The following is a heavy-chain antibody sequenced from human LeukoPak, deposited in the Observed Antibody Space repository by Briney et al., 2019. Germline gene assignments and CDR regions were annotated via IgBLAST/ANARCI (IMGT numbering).Heavy chain of an antibody. CDR3: ARDLGPLKYSSSWYFDY. Sequence: PGGSLRLSCAASGFTFSSYSMNWVRQAPGKGLEWVSSISSSSSYIYYADSVKGRFTISRDNAKNSLYLQMNSLRAEDTAVYYCARDLGPLKYSSSWYFDYWGQGTLVTVSS. CDR1: GFTFSSYS. J-gene: IGHJ4*02. CDR2: ISSSSSYI. V-gene: IGHV3-21*01. D-gene: IGHD6-13*01.